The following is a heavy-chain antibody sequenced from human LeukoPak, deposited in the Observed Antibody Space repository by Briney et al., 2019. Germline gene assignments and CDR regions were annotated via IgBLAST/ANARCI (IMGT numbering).Heavy chain of an antibody. CDR1: GYSISSGLH. V-gene: IGHV4-38-2*02. D-gene: IGHD1-1*01. CDR2: IHRTGST. Sequence: SETLSLTCTVSGYSISSGLHWAWIRQPPGKGLEWIGSIHRTGSTYYNPSLQSRVTISVDMSKNQFSLRLTSLSAADTAVYYCARDVDLERFDYWGQGTLVTVSS. CDR3: ARDVDLERFDY. J-gene: IGHJ4*02.